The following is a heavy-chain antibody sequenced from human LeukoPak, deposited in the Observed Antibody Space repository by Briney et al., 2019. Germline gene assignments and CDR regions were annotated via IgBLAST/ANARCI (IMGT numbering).Heavy chain of an antibody. Sequence: GRSLRLSCTASGFTFSSYAMRWVRQAPGKGLEWVAVISYDGSDNYYADSVKGRFTISRDNSKKTLYLQMNSLRAEDTAIYYCVRETEAYGEWGQGTLVTVSS. V-gene: IGHV3-30-3*01. CDR1: GFTFSSYA. J-gene: IGHJ4*02. D-gene: IGHD4-17*01. CDR3: VRETEAYGE. CDR2: ISYDGSDN.